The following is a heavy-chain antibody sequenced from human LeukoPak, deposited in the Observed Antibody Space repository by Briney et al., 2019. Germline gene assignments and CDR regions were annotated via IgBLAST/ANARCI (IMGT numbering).Heavy chain of an antibody. V-gene: IGHV1-46*01. J-gene: IGHJ5*02. Sequence: ASVKVSCKASGYTFTSYYMHWVRQVPGQGLEWMGIINPSGGSTSYAQKFQGRVTMTRDTSTSTVYMELSSLRSEDTAVYYCARDLRKTTSKSRIVGWANWFDPWGQGTLVTVSS. D-gene: IGHD1-7*01. CDR2: INPSGGST. CDR1: GYTFTSYY. CDR3: ARDLRKTTSKSRIVGWANWFDP.